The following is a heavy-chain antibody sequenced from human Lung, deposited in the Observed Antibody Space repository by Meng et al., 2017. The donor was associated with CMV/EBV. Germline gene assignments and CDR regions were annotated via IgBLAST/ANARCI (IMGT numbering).Heavy chain of an antibody. V-gene: IGHV4-31*02. D-gene: IGHD3-10*01. J-gene: IGHJ5*02. CDR2: IHSSSST. CDR1: GGCITSGGYY. Sequence: PHEVGPGQVEPYQTPSVTSMVSGGCITSGGYYWSWIRQHPRKGLEWIGYIHSSSSTNYNPSLRSRLTISVDTSKNPFFMKPSSVTAADTAVYYCARASYGSGSALGESWFDPWGQGTLVTVSS. CDR3: ARASYGSGSALGESWFDP.